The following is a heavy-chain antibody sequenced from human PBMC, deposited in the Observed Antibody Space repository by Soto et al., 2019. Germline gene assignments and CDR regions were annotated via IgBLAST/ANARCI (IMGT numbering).Heavy chain of an antibody. CDR3: AKVPPGELYCSSTSCYVGTVAGDAFDI. CDR1: GFTFSSYA. V-gene: IGHV3-23*01. J-gene: IGHJ3*02. Sequence: GGSLRLSCAASGFTFSSYAMSWVRQAPGKGLEWVSAISGSGGSTYYADSVKGRFTISRDNSKNTLYLQMNSLRAEDTAVYYCAKVPPGELYCSSTSCYVGTVAGDAFDIWGQGTMVTVSS. D-gene: IGHD2-2*01. CDR2: ISGSGGST.